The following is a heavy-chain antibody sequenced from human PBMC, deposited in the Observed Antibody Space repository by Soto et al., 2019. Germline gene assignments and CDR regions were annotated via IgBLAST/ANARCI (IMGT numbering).Heavy chain of an antibody. J-gene: IGHJ6*02. CDR1: GFPFRSYG. CDR3: ARDTAPQHSYYGMDV. V-gene: IGHV3-33*01. Sequence: PGGPQRLPSAASGFPFRSYGMHCVRKATGKGLEWVAVIWYDGSNKYYADSVKGRFTISRDNSKNTLYLQMNSLRAEDTAVYYCARDTAPQHSYYGMDVCGQGTTITVS. D-gene: IGHD5-18*01. CDR2: IWYDGSNK.